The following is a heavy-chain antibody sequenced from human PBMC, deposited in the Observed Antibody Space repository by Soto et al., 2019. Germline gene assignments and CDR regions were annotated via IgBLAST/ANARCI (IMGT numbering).Heavy chain of an antibody. Sequence: GGSLRLSCVASGFIFSDYYMSWIRQTPGRGLEWASYISTNGRNIYYADSVKGRFTISRDNTKNSLYLQMNSLRAEDTAVYYCARLPPPSCSGGSCSPYWGQGTLVTVS. D-gene: IGHD2-15*01. J-gene: IGHJ4*02. CDR1: GFIFSDYY. CDR2: ISTNGRNI. CDR3: ARLPPPSCSGGSCSPY. V-gene: IGHV3-11*01.